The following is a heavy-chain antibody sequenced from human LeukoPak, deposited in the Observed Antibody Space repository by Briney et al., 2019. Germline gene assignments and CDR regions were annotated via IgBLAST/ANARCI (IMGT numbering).Heavy chain of an antibody. CDR1: GFTVSSHH. Sequence: GESLRLSCAASGFTVSSHHMSWVRQTPGKGLEWVSVTYSGGTTYYADSVQGRFTISRDNSNNTIYLQVNSLRTEDTAVYYCARSGNTYGVSEMDVWGQGTTVTVAS. J-gene: IGHJ6*02. CDR3: ARSGNTYGVSEMDV. CDR2: TYSGGTT. D-gene: IGHD5-18*01. V-gene: IGHV3-53*01.